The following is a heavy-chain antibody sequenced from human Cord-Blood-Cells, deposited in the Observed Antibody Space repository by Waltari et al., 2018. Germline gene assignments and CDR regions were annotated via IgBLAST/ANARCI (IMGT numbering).Heavy chain of an antibody. CDR1: GGTFSSYA. Sequence: QVQLVQSGAEVKKPGSSVKVSCKAAGGTFSSYAISWLRPAPGQGLEWMGGIIPIFGTANYAQKCQGRVTITADESTSTAYMELSSLRSEDTAVYYCARDPIAAAGTVYYYGMDVWGQGTTVTVSS. D-gene: IGHD6-13*01. J-gene: IGHJ6*02. CDR2: IIPIFGTA. V-gene: IGHV1-69*01. CDR3: ARDPIAAAGTVYYYGMDV.